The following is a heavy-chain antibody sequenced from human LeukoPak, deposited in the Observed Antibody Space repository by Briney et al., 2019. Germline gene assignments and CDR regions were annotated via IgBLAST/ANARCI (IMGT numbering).Heavy chain of an antibody. CDR2: ISYDGSNK. J-gene: IGHJ4*02. CDR1: GFTVSSYG. V-gene: IGHV3-30*03. Sequence: GGSLRLSCAASGFTVSSYGMHWVRQAPGKGLEWVAVISYDGSNKYYADSVKGRFTISRDNSKNTLYLQMNSLRAEDTAVYYCASGSYYVRDDYWGQGTLVTVSS. D-gene: IGHD1-26*01. CDR3: ASGSYYVRDDY.